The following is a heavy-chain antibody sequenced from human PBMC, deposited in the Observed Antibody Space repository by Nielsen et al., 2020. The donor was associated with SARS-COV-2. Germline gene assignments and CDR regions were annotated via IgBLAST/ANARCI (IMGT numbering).Heavy chain of an antibody. Sequence: ESLKISCGASGFTISSSFMSWVRQAAGKGLDLVSVIYTDGSTSHADSVKGRFTISRDNSKNTLYLQMNSLRAEDTAVYYCARDNWGRMDVWGQGTTVTVSS. CDR1: GFTISSSF. J-gene: IGHJ6*02. V-gene: IGHV3-66*01. CDR2: IYTDGST. CDR3: ARDNWGRMDV. D-gene: IGHD7-27*01.